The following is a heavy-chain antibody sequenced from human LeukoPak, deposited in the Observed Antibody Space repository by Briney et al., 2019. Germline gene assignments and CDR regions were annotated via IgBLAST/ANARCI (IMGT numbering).Heavy chain of an antibody. D-gene: IGHD7-27*01. CDR2: IYHTGST. Sequence: SETLSLTCTISGGSVSDYYWSWIRQSPGKGLEWIGYIYHTGSTSYSPSLKSRVTISADTSQNQFSLKLSSVTAADTAVYYCASRKLGNDYWGQGTMVTVSS. V-gene: IGHV4-59*02. J-gene: IGHJ4*02. CDR1: GGSVSDYY. CDR3: ASRKLGNDY.